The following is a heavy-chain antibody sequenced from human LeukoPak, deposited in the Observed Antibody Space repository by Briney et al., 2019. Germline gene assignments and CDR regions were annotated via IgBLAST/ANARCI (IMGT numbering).Heavy chain of an antibody. CDR1: GFTFNTYA. CDR2: ISGSGGST. J-gene: IGHJ4*02. CDR3: AKVHDFWSGYSYFDY. V-gene: IGHV3-23*01. Sequence: GGSLRLSCAASGFTFNTYAMSWVRQAPGKGLEWVSAISGSGGSTYYADSVKGRFTISRDNSKNTLYLQMNSLRAEDTAVYYCAKVHDFWSGYSYFDYWGQGTLVTVSS. D-gene: IGHD3-3*01.